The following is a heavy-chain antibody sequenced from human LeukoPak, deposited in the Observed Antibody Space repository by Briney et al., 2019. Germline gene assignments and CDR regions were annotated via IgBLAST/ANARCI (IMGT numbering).Heavy chain of an antibody. Sequence: PGGSLRLSCAASGFTFSDYYVSWIRQAPGKGLEWVSYISSSSSYTNYADSVKGRFTISRENAKNSLYLQMNSLRAEDTAVYYCARDRGSSWYWFDPWGQGTLVTVSS. V-gene: IGHV3-11*06. CDR3: ARDRGSSWYWFDP. CDR1: GFTFSDYY. J-gene: IGHJ5*02. CDR2: ISSSSSYT. D-gene: IGHD6-13*01.